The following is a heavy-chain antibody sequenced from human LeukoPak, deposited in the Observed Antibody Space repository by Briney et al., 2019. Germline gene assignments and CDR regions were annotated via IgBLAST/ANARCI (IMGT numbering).Heavy chain of an antibody. D-gene: IGHD1-26*01. CDR3: ARDYSGEWEQLTGWWFDP. CDR2: INPSGDFR. J-gene: IGHJ5*02. V-gene: IGHV1-46*01. Sequence: ASVKVSCKTSGGTLSRYAISWVRQAPGQGLEWMAIINPSGDFRSYAQKFQGRLTVTRDMSTRTVYMELSDLRPEDTAVYYCARDYSGEWEQLTGWWFDPWGQGTLVIVSS. CDR1: GGTLSRYA.